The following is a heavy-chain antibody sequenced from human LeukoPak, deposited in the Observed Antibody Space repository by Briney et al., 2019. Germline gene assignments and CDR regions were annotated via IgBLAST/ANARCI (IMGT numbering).Heavy chain of an antibody. CDR3: VRHSAGWIQLWFAN. CDR2: IYTSGSA. D-gene: IGHD5-18*01. Sequence: PSETLSLTCTVSDGSICSGSYYWSWVRQPAGEGLEWIGRIYTSGSANYNPSLKSRVTISVDTSKNQFSLKLSSVTAADTAVYYCVRHSAGWIQLWFANWGQGTLVTVSS. J-gene: IGHJ4*02. V-gene: IGHV4-61*02. CDR1: DGSICSGSYY.